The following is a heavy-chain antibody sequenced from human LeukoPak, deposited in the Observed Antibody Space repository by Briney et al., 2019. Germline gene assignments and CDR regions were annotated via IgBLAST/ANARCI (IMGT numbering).Heavy chain of an antibody. D-gene: IGHD4-23*01. CDR2: IYHSGST. Sequence: SETLSLTCTVSGGSISSYYWRWIRQPPGKGLEWIGYIYHSGSTDYNPSLMSRVAISVDTSKSQFSLKLTSVTAADTAVYYCATLTTVVTAYYFDHWGQGTLVTVSS. CDR3: ATLTTVVTAYYFDH. V-gene: IGHV4-4*09. CDR1: GGSISSYY. J-gene: IGHJ4*02.